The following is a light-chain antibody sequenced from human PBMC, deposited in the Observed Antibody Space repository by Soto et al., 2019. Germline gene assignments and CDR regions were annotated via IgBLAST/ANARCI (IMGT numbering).Light chain of an antibody. V-gene: IGKV1D-8*01. Sequence: VIWMTQSPSLVSASTGDRVTISCRVSQGVNIYLAWYQQKPGKAPELLIYGASTLQTGVSSRFSGSGSGTDFTLTISFLQSEDFATYYCQQYYTFPWTFGQGTKVEIK. J-gene: IGKJ1*01. CDR2: GAS. CDR3: QQYYTFPWT. CDR1: QGVNIY.